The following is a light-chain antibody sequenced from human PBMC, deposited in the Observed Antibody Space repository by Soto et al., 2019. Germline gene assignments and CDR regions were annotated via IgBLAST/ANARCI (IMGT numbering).Light chain of an antibody. CDR2: DAS. CDR1: QNIDYH. CDR3: QQYHNPPPS. V-gene: IGKV1-33*01. Sequence: DIQMTQSPSSLSASVGDRVTITCQASQNIDYHLNWHQQKPGKAPKVLISDASNLETGVPSRFSGSGSGAHFIFTISSLQPEDIGTYYCQQYHNPPPSFGGGTRVGIK. J-gene: IGKJ4*01.